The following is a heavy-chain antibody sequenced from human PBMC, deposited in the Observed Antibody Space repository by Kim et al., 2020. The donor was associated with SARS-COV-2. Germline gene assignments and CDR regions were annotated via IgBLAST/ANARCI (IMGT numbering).Heavy chain of an antibody. D-gene: IGHD4-17*01. V-gene: IGHV4-34*01. J-gene: IGHJ4*02. Sequence: NYHPSLKSRVTISVDTSKNQFSLKLSSVTAADTAVYYCARGHDYGDYLDYWGQGTLVTVSS. CDR3: ARGHDYGDYLDY.